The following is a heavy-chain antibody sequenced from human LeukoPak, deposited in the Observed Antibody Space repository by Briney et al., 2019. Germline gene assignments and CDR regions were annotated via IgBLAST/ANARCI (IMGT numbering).Heavy chain of an antibody. V-gene: IGHV4-59*01. J-gene: IGHJ6*03. CDR3: ARVYRSGVYYYYYMDV. Sequence: SETLSLTCTVSGGSISSYYWSWIRQPPGKGLEWIGYIYYSGSTNYNPFLKSRVTISVDTSKNQFSLKLSSVTAADTAVYYCARVYRSGVYYYYYMDVWGKGTTVTISS. D-gene: IGHD3-10*01. CDR1: GGSISSYY. CDR2: IYYSGST.